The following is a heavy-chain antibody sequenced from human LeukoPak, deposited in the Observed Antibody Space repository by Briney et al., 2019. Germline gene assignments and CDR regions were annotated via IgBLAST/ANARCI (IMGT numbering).Heavy chain of an antibody. V-gene: IGHV3-23*01. CDR3: AKGDGRDGYNYHYYYGMDV. D-gene: IGHD5-24*01. CDR2: ISGSGGST. J-gene: IGHJ6*02. Sequence: PGGSLRLSCAASGFIFSDYSMNWVRQAPGKGLEWVSAISGSGGSTYYADSVKGRFTISRDNSKNTLYLQMNSLRAEDTAVYYCAKGDGRDGYNYHYYYGMDVWGQGTTVTVSS. CDR1: GFIFSDYS.